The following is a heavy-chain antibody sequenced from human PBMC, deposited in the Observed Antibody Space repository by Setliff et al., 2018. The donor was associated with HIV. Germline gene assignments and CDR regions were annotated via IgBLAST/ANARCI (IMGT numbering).Heavy chain of an antibody. D-gene: IGHD3-16*01. CDR1: GYTLNELS. J-gene: IGHJ5*02. CDR2: FDRQHGGT. Sequence: ASVKVSCKVSGYTLNELSIHWVRQAPGEGLEWVGGFDRQHGGTVYAQKFQGRVRMAEDTSTNIVYMELSSLRSEDTAVYYCATDRGGGWFDPWGPGTLVTVSS. CDR3: ATDRGGGWFDP. V-gene: IGHV1-24*01.